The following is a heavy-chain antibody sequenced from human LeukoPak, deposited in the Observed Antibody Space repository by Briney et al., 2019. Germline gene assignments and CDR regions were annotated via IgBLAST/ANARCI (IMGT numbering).Heavy chain of an antibody. Sequence: PGRSLRLSCAASGFTFSSYAMHWVRQAPGKGLEWVAVISYDGSNKYYADSVKGRSTISRDNSKNTLYLQMNSLRAEDTAVYYCARALWPHIVVVVAATRPTSGMDVWGQGTTVTVSS. CDR1: GFTFSSYA. CDR2: ISYDGSNK. CDR3: ARALWPHIVVVVAATRPTSGMDV. J-gene: IGHJ6*02. V-gene: IGHV3-30-3*01. D-gene: IGHD2-15*01.